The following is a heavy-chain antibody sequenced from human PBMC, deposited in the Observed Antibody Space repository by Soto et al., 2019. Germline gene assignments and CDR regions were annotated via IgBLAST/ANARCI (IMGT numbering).Heavy chain of an antibody. J-gene: IGHJ4*02. Sequence: SETLSPTCTVSGGSISSGDYYWSWIRQPPGKGLEWIGYICYSGSTYYNPSLKSRVTISVDTSKNQFSLKLSSVTAADTAVYYCARDLGRYYDSSAFDYWGQGTLVTVSS. V-gene: IGHV4-30-4*01. CDR2: ICYSGST. CDR1: GGSISSGDYY. D-gene: IGHD3-22*01. CDR3: ARDLGRYYDSSAFDY.